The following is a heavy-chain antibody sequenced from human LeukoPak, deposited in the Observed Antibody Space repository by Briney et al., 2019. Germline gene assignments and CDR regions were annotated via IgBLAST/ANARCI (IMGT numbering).Heavy chain of an antibody. CDR2: ISGSGGST. V-gene: IGHV3-23*01. CDR1: GFTFRNYG. J-gene: IGHJ4*02. CDR3: AKDRKKTYYYDSSGYSPDY. D-gene: IGHD3-22*01. Sequence: GGSLRLSCAASGFTFRNYGMSWVRQAPGKGLEWVSAISGSGGSTYYADSVKGRFTISRDNSKNTLYLQMNSLRAEDTAVYYCAKDRKKTYYYDSSGYSPDYWGQGTLVTVSS.